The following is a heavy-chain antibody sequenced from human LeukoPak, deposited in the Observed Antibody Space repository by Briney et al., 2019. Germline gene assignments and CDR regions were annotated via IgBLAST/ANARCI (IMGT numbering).Heavy chain of an antibody. CDR1: GYRFIDYW. V-gene: IGHV5-51*01. Sequence: GESLKISCQGSGYRFIDYWIGWVRQRPGKGLELVGIMFLGYSDIKYSPSFQSQVTISADNSISTAYLQWSSLKASDTAIYYCVRYGLQGCRDSRCFTSFYYYGVDVWGQGSTVTVSS. D-gene: IGHD6-13*01. J-gene: IGHJ6*02. CDR3: VRYGLQGCRDSRCFTSFYYYGVDV. CDR2: MFLGYSDI.